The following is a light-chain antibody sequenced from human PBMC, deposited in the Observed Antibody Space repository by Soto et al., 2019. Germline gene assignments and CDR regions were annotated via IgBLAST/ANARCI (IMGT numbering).Light chain of an antibody. J-gene: IGKJ2*01. Sequence: DIVMTQSPDSLAVSLGERATINCKSSQSVLYSSNNKNYLAWYQQKSGQSPRLLIYWASTRESGVPDRFNGNGSGTDFTLTISSLQAEDVAVYYCQQYYNTYTFGQGTKLE. V-gene: IGKV4-1*01. CDR3: QQYYNTYT. CDR2: WAS. CDR1: QSVLYSSNNKNY.